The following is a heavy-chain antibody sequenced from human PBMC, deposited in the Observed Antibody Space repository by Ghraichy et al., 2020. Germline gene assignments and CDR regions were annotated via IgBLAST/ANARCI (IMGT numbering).Heavy chain of an antibody. V-gene: IGHV3-15*01. J-gene: IGHJ4*02. Sequence: GGSLRLSCAASGFTFSNAWMSWVRQAPGKGLEWVGRIKSKTDGGTTDYAAPVKGRFTISRDDSKNTLYLQMNSLKTEDTAVYYCTTWYYDFWSGYYLDYWGQGTLVTVSS. CDR3: TTWYYDFWSGYYLDY. D-gene: IGHD3-3*01. CDR2: IKSKTDGGTT. CDR1: GFTFSNAW.